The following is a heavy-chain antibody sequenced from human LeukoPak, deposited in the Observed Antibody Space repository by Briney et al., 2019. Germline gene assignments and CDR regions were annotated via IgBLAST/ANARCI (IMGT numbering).Heavy chain of an antibody. V-gene: IGHV3-23*01. CDR2: ISGSGGST. CDR3: ASPNYDSSGYHPGGYYGMDV. CDR1: GFTFSSYA. J-gene: IGHJ6*02. D-gene: IGHD3-22*01. Sequence: PGGSLRLSCAASGFTFSSYAMSWVRQAPGKGLEWVSAISGSGGSTYYADSVKGRFTISRDNSKNTLYLQMNSLRAEDTAVYYCASPNYDSSGYHPGGYYGMDVWGQGTTVTVS.